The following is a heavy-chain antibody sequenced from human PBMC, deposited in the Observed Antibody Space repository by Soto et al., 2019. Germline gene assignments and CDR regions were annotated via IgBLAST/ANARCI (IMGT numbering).Heavy chain of an antibody. Sequence: PGGALRLSCAASGFTFSSDWMHWVRQAPGKGLVWVSRINSDGSSTSYADSVKGRFTISRDNAKNTLYLQMNSLRAEDTAVYYCARGGAVGGPDAFDIWGQGTMVTVSS. CDR1: GFTFSSDW. D-gene: IGHD3-16*01. CDR3: ARGGAVGGPDAFDI. J-gene: IGHJ3*02. V-gene: IGHV3-74*01. CDR2: INSDGSST.